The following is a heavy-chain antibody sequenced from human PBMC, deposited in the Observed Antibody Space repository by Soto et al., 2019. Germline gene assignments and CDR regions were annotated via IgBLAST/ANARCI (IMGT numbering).Heavy chain of an antibody. V-gene: IGHV1-2*04. J-gene: IGHJ6*03. CDR1: GYTFTGYY. D-gene: IGHD1-7*01. Sequence: ASVKVSCKASGYTFTGYYMHWVRQAPGQGLEWMGWINPNSGGTNYAQKFQGWVTMTRDTSISTAYMELSRLRSDDTAVYYCAKVGGLTGTEGVGNYYYYMDVWGKGTTVTVSS. CDR2: INPNSGGT. CDR3: AKVGGLTGTEGVGNYYYYMDV.